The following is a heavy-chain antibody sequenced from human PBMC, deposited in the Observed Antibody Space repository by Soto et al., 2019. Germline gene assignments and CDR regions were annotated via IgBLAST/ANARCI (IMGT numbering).Heavy chain of an antibody. CDR2: IRQEGSEK. Sequence: EVQLVESGGGLVQPGDSLRLSCAASGFTFRGHWMSWVRQAPGEGLEWVAKIRQEGSEKYYVDSERGRFTISRDNAKSSLYLQMNSLRADDTAVYYCARDGYSYALDVWGQGTTVTVSS. J-gene: IGHJ6*02. V-gene: IGHV3-7*01. CDR3: ARDGYSYALDV. CDR1: GFTFRGHW.